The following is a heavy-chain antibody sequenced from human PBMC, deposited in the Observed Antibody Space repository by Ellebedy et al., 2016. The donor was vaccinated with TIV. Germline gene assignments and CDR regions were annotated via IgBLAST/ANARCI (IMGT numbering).Heavy chain of an antibody. Sequence: AASVKVSCKVSGYSLIELSMHWMRQVPGKGLEWMGGFDPEDGETTYSQKFQGRVTMSEDTSTDTSYMEVRCLRSEDTAVYFCSKNLPRTGDFEHWGQGTLVTVS. D-gene: IGHD7-27*01. CDR3: SKNLPRTGDFEH. J-gene: IGHJ4*02. V-gene: IGHV1-24*01. CDR1: GYSLIELS. CDR2: FDPEDGET.